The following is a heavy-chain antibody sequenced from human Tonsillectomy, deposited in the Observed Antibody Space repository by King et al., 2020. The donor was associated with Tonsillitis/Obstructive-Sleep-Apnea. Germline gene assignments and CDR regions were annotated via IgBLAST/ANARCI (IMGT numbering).Heavy chain of an antibody. CDR1: GFTFSRYW. V-gene: IGHV3-74*01. Sequence: VQLVESGGDLVHPGGSLRPSCAASGFTFSRYWMHWVRQAPGKGLVWVSRITVDGSSTTYADSVKGRFTISRDNAKNTLYLQMNSLRAEDTAVYYCARGLDSYYYYMDVWGKGTTVTVSS. J-gene: IGHJ6*03. D-gene: IGHD6-19*01. CDR3: ARGLDSYYYYMDV. CDR2: ITVDGSST.